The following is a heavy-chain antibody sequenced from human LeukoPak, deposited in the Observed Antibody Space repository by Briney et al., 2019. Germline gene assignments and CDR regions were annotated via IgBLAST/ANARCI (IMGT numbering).Heavy chain of an antibody. CDR2: IYYSGST. CDR3: ARQSTGYCSGGSCYQSIFDY. Sequence: SETLSLTCTVSGGSISSYYWSWIRQPPGKGLEWIGYIYYSGSTNYNPSLKSRVTISVDTSKNQFSLKLSSVTAADTAVYYCARQSTGYCSGGSCYQSIFDYWGQGTLVTVSS. CDR1: GGSISSYY. V-gene: IGHV4-59*01. J-gene: IGHJ4*02. D-gene: IGHD2-15*01.